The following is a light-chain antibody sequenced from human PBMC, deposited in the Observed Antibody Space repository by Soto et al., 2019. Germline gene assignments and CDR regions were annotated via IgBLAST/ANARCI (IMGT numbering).Light chain of an antibody. V-gene: IGKV3-20*01. CDR2: GAS. CDR3: QQYGDWT. CDR1: QSVRSSY. Sequence: EIVLTQSPGTLSLSPGERATLSCRASQSVRSSYLAWYQHKPGQAPRLLMYGASSRATGIPDRFRGSGSGTDFTLTISRLEPEDFAVYYCQQYGDWTFGQGTKVEIK. J-gene: IGKJ1*01.